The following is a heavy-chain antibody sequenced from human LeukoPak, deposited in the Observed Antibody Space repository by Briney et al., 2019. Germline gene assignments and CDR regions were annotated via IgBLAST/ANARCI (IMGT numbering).Heavy chain of an antibody. CDR2: IYYSGST. Sequence: LRLSCAASGFTFSDYYMSWIRQHPGKGLEWIGDIYYSGSTYYNPSLKSRVTISVDTSKNQFSLKLSSVTAADTAVYYCATLARGYSSSWYISHWGQGTLVTVSS. CDR3: ATLARGYSSSWYISH. D-gene: IGHD6-13*01. J-gene: IGHJ1*01. CDR1: GFTFSDYY. V-gene: IGHV4-31*02.